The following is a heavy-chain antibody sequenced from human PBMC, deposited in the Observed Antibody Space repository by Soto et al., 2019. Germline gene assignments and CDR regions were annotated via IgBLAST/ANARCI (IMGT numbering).Heavy chain of an antibody. Sequence: GGSLRLSCAASGFTFSSYAMNWVRQAPGKGLEWVSTISSTGGSTYYADSVKGRFTISRDNSKNTLYLHMNSLRAEDTAVYYCAKSHQAFRPDYFDYWGQGTLVTVSS. D-gene: IGHD2-2*01. CDR2: ISSTGGST. CDR3: AKSHQAFRPDYFDY. J-gene: IGHJ4*02. CDR1: GFTFSSYA. V-gene: IGHV3-23*01.